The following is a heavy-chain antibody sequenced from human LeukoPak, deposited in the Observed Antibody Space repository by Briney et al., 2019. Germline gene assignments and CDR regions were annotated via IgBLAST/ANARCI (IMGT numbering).Heavy chain of an antibody. CDR2: IYSGGST. Sequence: GGSLRLSCAASGFTVSSNYMSWVRQAPGKGLEWVSVIYSGGSTYYADSVKGRFTISRDNSKNSLYLQMNSLRAEDTALYYCAKDISSTRQYWYFDLWGRGTLVTVSS. D-gene: IGHD3-3*02. CDR3: AKDISSTRQYWYFDL. CDR1: GFTVSSNY. V-gene: IGHV3-53*05. J-gene: IGHJ2*01.